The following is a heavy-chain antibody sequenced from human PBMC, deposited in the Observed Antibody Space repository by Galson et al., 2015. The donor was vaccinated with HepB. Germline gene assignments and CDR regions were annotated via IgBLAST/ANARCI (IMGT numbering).Heavy chain of an antibody. CDR1: GFSLSTSGVG. J-gene: IGHJ4*02. CDR3: AHSHILTGYYQTYFDY. V-gene: IGHV2-5*01. CDR2: IYWNDDK. D-gene: IGHD3-9*01. Sequence: PALVKPTQTLTLTCTFSGFSLSTSGVGVGWIRQPPGKALEWLAVIYWNDDKHYRPSLESRLTITKDTSKNQVVLTMTNMDPVDTATYYCAHSHILTGYYQTYFDYWGQGTLVTVSS.